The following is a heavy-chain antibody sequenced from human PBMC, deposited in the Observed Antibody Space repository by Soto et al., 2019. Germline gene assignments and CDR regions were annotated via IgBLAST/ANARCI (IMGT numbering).Heavy chain of an antibody. CDR1: GDSFSSNSAA. CDR2: TYYRSKWYN. CDR3: ARDTYDSSGYYFYDAFDI. Sequence: PSQTLSLTCAISGDSFSSNSAAWNWIRQSPSRGLEWLGRTYYRSKWYNDYAVSVKSRITINSDTSKNQFSLQLNSVTPEDTAVYYCARDTYDSSGYYFYDAFDIWGQGTMVTVSS. V-gene: IGHV6-1*01. D-gene: IGHD3-22*01. J-gene: IGHJ3*02.